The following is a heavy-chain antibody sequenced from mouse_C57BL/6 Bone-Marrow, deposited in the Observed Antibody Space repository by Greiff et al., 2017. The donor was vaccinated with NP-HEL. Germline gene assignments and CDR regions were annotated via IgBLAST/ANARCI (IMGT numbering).Heavy chain of an antibody. V-gene: IGHV5-4*01. CDR1: GFTFSSYA. J-gene: IGHJ4*01. CDR3: ARDPFTTGAMDY. Sequence: EVQGVESGGGLVKPGGSLKLSCAASGFTFSSYAMSWVRQTPEKRLEWVATISDGGSYTYYPDNVKGRFTISRDNAKNNLYLQMSHLKSEDTAMYYCARDPFTTGAMDYWGQGTSVTVSS. D-gene: IGHD2-12*01. CDR2: ISDGGSYT.